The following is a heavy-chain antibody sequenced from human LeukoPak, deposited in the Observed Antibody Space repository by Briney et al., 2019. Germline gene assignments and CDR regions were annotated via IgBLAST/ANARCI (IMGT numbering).Heavy chain of an antibody. J-gene: IGHJ5*02. CDR3: VRNSLTGGLYWFHP. V-gene: IGHV3-74*01. CDR1: GFSFSSYW. Sequence: GGSLRLSCAASGFSFSSYWMHWVRQAPGKGLMWVSSINTDGTGTRYADSVKGRFTISRDNAKNTVFLQMNSLRAEDTAVYYCVRNSLTGGLYWFHPWGQGTLVTVSS. D-gene: IGHD7-27*01. CDR2: INTDGTGT.